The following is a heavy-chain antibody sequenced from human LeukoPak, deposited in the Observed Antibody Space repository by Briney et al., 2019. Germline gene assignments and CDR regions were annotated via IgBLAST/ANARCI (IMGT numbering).Heavy chain of an antibody. V-gene: IGHV1-69*13. J-gene: IGHJ4*02. Sequence: SVKVSCKASGGTFSSYVISWVRQAPGQGLEWMGGIIPTFGTANYAQKFQGRVTITADESTSTAYMELSSLRSEDTAVYYCASIGPELQLEPEYYFDYWGQGTLVTVSS. CDR2: IIPTFGTA. D-gene: IGHD1-1*01. CDR1: GGTFSSYV. CDR3: ASIGPELQLEPEYYFDY.